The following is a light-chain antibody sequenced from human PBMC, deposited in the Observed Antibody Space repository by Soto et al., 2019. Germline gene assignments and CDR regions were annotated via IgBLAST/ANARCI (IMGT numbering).Light chain of an antibody. CDR1: QSVSSN. CDR2: GAS. V-gene: IGKV3-15*01. Sequence: EIVMTQSPASLSVPPGERATLSCRASQSVSSNLAWYQQKPGQAPRLLIYGASTRATGIPARFSGSGSGTDFTLTIGRLEPEDFAVYYCQQYGSSPTFGEGTRLEIK. CDR3: QQYGSSPT. J-gene: IGKJ5*01.